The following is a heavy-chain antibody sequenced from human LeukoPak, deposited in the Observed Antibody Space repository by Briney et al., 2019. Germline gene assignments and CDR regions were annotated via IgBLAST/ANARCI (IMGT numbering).Heavy chain of an antibody. CDR3: ASTIFDYYMDV. Sequence: SETLSLTCAVSGYSISSGYYWGWIRQPPGKGLEWIGSIYHSGSTYYNPSLKSRVTISVDTSKNQFSLKLSSVTAADTAVYYCASTIFDYYMDVWGKGTTVTVSS. CDR2: IYHSGST. D-gene: IGHD3-3*01. V-gene: IGHV4-38-2*01. CDR1: GYSISSGYY. J-gene: IGHJ6*03.